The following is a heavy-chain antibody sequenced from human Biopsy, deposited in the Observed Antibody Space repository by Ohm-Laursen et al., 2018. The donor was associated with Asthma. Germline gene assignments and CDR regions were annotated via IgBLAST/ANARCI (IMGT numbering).Heavy chain of an antibody. CDR3: ARERAGVLGSYNGMDV. CDR1: GFTFSNYG. Sequence: LRLSCSASGFTFSNYGMHWVRQVAGKGLDWVAVVTYDGISQYYAESVKGRFTISRDNSRNTLNLQMNSVRPDDTAVYFCARERAGVLGSYNGMDVWGPGTTVSVS. D-gene: IGHD2-8*01. J-gene: IGHJ6*02. V-gene: IGHV3-30*03. CDR2: VTYDGISQ.